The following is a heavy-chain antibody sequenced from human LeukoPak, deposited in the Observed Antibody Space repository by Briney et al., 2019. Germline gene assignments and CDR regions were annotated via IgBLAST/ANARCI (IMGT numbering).Heavy chain of an antibody. CDR3: ARGGSGWYYFDY. Sequence: GGSLRLSCATSGFTFSDYYMSWIRQAPGKGLEWVSCISNSGSMIYYADSVKGRFTISRDNAKNSLYLQMNSLRAEDTAMYYCARGGSGWYYFDYWGQGALVTVSS. V-gene: IGHV3-11*01. CDR2: ISNSGSMI. CDR1: GFTFSDYY. J-gene: IGHJ4*02. D-gene: IGHD6-19*01.